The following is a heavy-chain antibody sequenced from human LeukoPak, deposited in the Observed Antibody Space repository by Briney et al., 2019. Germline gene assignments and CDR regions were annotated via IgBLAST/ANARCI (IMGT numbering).Heavy chain of an antibody. CDR2: INPDGRET. Sequence: GGSLRLSCAASGFTFTRYWMSGLRQAPGKGLEGVANINPDGRETHYVDSVKGRFPISRDNARNSVYLQMNSLSDDDTAVYYCSRDGAYIMPPFDYWGQGILVTVSS. CDR1: GFTFTRYW. D-gene: IGHD4/OR15-4a*01. V-gene: IGHV3-7*01. J-gene: IGHJ4*02. CDR3: SRDGAYIMPPFDY.